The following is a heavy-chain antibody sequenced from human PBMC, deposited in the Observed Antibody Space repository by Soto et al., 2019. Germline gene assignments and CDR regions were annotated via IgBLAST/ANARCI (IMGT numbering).Heavy chain of an antibody. V-gene: IGHV3-20*04. CDR3: ARYYKSVNWYYVDN. CDR1: GFTFDDYG. J-gene: IGHJ4*02. Sequence: EVQLVESGGGVVRPGGSLRLSCEASGFTFDDYGMGWVRQAPGKGLEWVSGMSCNGRSITYADSVKGRFTISRDSAKKSLYLQMNSLAAADTALYYCARYYKSVNWYYVDNWGEGTLVTFS. D-gene: IGHD1-1*01. CDR2: MSCNGRSI.